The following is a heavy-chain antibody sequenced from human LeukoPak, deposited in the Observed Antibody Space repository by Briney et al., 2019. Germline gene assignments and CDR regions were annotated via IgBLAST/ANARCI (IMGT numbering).Heavy chain of an antibody. D-gene: IGHD3-10*01. CDR3: ARDSTYYYGSERYNWFDP. Sequence: SQTLSLTCTVSGGSISSGGYHWSWFRQHPGKGLEWIGDIYPSGSTYYNPSLKSRVTISADTSKNQFSLKLSSVTAADTAVYYCARDSTYYYGSERYNWFDPWGQGTLVTVSS. V-gene: IGHV4-31*03. CDR2: IYPSGST. J-gene: IGHJ5*02. CDR1: GGSISSGGYH.